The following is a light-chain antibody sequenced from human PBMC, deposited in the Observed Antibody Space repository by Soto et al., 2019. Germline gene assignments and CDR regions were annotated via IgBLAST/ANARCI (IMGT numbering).Light chain of an antibody. CDR1: SSDTAGYNY. J-gene: IGLJ1*01. CDR2: EVS. Sequence: QSALTQPASVSGSPGQSITISCTGTSSDTAGYNYVSWYQQHPGKAPKLMIYEVSNRPSGVSNRFSGSQSGNTASLTISGLKAEEEANYYCSSYTTRNTPLYVFGTGTKVTV. V-gene: IGLV2-14*01. CDR3: SSYTTRNTPLYV.